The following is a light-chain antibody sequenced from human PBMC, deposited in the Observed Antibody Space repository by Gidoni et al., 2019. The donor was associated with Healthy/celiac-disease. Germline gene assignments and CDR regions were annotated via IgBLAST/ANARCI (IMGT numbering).Light chain of an antibody. CDR1: QSVSSSY. V-gene: IGKV3-20*01. Sequence: EIVLTQSPGPLALSPGERATRACRASQSVSSSYLAWYQQKPGQAPRLLIYGASSRATGIPDRFSGSGSGTDFTLTISRLEPEDFAVYYCQQYGSSPGTFGQGTRLEIK. J-gene: IGKJ5*01. CDR2: GAS. CDR3: QQYGSSPGT.